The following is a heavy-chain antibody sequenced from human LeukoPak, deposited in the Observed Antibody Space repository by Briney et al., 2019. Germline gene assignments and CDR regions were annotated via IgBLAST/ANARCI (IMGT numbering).Heavy chain of an antibody. CDR2: ISAYNGNT. J-gene: IGHJ4*02. Sequence: ASVKVSCKASGYTFTSYGISWVRQAPGQGLEWMGWISAYNGNTNYAQKFQGRVTMTTDTATSTAYMELRSLRSDDTAVYYCXXXXXXXXIKPPPDYWGQGTLVTVSS. V-gene: IGHV1-18*01. CDR3: XXXXXXXXIKPPPDY. CDR1: GYTFTSYG.